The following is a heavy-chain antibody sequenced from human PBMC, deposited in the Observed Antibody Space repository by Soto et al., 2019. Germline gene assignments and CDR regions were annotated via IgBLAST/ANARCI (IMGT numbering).Heavy chain of an antibody. CDR2: IYPGDSDT. D-gene: IGHD3-10*01. V-gene: IGHV5-51*01. CDR1: GYTFSTYW. Sequence: GESLKISCKGSGYTFSTYWIAWVRQMPGKGLEWMGIIYPGDSDTKYSPAFQGQVTISADKSINTAYLQWSSLKASDTAMYYCARKFAPEFFDSWGQGTLVTVPQ. CDR3: ARKFAPEFFDS. J-gene: IGHJ4*02.